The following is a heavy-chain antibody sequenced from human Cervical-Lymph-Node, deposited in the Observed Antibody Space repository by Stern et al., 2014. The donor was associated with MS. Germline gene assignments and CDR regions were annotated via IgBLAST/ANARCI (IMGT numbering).Heavy chain of an antibody. D-gene: IGHD6-6*01. V-gene: IGHV1-46*01. CDR2: INHSDGRT. CDR1: GYTFTNQR. J-gene: IGHJ4*02. CDR3: AGEADA. Sequence: QVQLVESGAEVKTPGASVKVSCKASGYTFTNQRIHWVRQAPGQGLEWMGIINHSDGRTIYAQKIQGRVTMTRDTSTTTFYMELSSLRSEDTAVYYCAGEADAWGQGTLVTVSS.